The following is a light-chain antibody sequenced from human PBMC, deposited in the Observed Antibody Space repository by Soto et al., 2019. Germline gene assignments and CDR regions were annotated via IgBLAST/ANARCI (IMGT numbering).Light chain of an antibody. CDR3: QTWATGIRV. J-gene: IGLJ3*02. CDR1: GGHSSYA. CDR2: LNNDGSH. Sequence: QLVLTQSPYASASLGASVKLTCTLSGGHSSYAIAWHQQQPEKGPRYLMNLNNDGSHTKGDGIPDRFSGSSSGAERYLTISSLQYEDEADYYCQTWATGIRVFGGGTKLTVL. V-gene: IGLV4-69*01.